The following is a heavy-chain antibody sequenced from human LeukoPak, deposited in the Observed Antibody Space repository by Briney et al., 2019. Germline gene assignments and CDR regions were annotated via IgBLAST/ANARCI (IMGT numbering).Heavy chain of an antibody. D-gene: IGHD3-9*01. V-gene: IGHV1-8*01. Sequence: ASVKVSCKASGYTFTSYDINWVRQATGQGLEWMGWMNPNSGNTGYAQKFQGRVTMTRNTSISTAYMELSSLRSEDTAVYYCARGVTNYDILTGDFDYWGQGTLVTVSS. J-gene: IGHJ4*02. CDR1: GYTFTSYD. CDR2: MNPNSGNT. CDR3: ARGVTNYDILTGDFDY.